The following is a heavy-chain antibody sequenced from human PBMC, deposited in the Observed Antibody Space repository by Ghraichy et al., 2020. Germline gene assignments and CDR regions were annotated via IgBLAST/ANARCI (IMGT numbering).Heavy chain of an antibody. CDR3: ARDRESGTPHPAVYNWFDP. D-gene: IGHD1-1*01. Sequence: SVKVPCKASGGNFSSHAISWLRQAPGQGLEWMGGIHPIFDASHYAQKFQDRISITADTSANMVYLEVRSLRSEDTAIYYCARDRESGTPHPAVYNWFDPWGQGTLVTVSS. J-gene: IGHJ5*02. CDR2: IHPIFDAS. CDR1: GGNFSSHA. V-gene: IGHV1-69*06.